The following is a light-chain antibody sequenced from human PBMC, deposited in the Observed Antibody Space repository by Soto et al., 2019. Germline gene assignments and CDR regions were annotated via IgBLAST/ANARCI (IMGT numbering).Light chain of an antibody. CDR2: EVS. Sequence: QSALTQPASVSGSPGQSITISCTGTSSDVGSYDLVSWYQQHPGNVPKLMIYEVSKRPSGVSDRFSGSKSGNTASLTISGLQADDEADYYCCSYATTTLFGGGTKLTVL. CDR3: CSYATTTL. J-gene: IGLJ2*01. V-gene: IGLV2-23*02. CDR1: SSDVGSYDL.